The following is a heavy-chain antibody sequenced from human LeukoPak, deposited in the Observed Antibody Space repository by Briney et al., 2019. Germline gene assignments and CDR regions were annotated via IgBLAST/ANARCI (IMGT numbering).Heavy chain of an antibody. V-gene: IGHV3-48*04. CDR2: LSDSGRAI. Sequence: GGSLTLSCVASGFNFNAYGMNWVRQAPGKGLEWLAFLSDSGRAIHYADSVKGRFTISRDNAKNSLYLQMNGLTAEDTAVYYCARDNTYCSGSRCYDRFDYWGQGTLVTVSS. D-gene: IGHD2-15*01. CDR1: GFNFNAYG. CDR3: ARDNTYCSGSRCYDRFDY. J-gene: IGHJ4*02.